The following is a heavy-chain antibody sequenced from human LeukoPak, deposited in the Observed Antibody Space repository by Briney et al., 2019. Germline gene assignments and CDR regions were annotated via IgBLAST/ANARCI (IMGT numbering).Heavy chain of an antibody. D-gene: IGHD3-3*01. V-gene: IGHV3-48*04. Sequence: GGSLRLSCAASGFTFSTYEMKWVRQAPGKGLEWVSYIRGDSSTIFYADSVKGRFTISRDNAKNSLYLQMNSLRAEDTAVYYCARGLSGVGYWGRGTLVTVSS. CDR2: IRGDSSTI. J-gene: IGHJ4*02. CDR1: GFTFSTYE. CDR3: ARGLSGVGY.